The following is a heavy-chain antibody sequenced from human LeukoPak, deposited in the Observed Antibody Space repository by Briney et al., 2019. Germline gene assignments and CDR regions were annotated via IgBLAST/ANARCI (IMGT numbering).Heavy chain of an antibody. D-gene: IGHD6-19*01. CDR3: AREMLAAVAAQS. V-gene: IGHV3-48*03. CDR1: GFTFSSYE. CDR2: INSGGSTI. J-gene: IGHJ5*02. Sequence: GGSLRLSCAASGFTFSSYEMNWVRQAPGKGLEWVSYINSGGSTIYYADSVKGRFTISRDNAKNSLYLQMNSLRAEGTAVYYCAREMLAAVAAQSWGQGTLVTVSS.